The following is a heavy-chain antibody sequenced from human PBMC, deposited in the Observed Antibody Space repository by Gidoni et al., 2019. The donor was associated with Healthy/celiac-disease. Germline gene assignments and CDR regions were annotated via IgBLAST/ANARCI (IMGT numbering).Heavy chain of an antibody. Sequence: QVTLRESGPALVKPTQTLTLTCTFSGFSLSTSGMCVSWIRQPPGKALEWLALIDWDDDKYYSTSLKTRLTISKDTSKNQVVLTMTNMDPVDTATYYCARTRRAYYYDSSGYFYYYYYMDVWGKGTTVTVSS. CDR2: IDWDDDK. J-gene: IGHJ6*03. CDR1: GFSLSTSGMC. D-gene: IGHD3-22*01. V-gene: IGHV2-70*01. CDR3: ARTRRAYYYDSSGYFYYYYYMDV.